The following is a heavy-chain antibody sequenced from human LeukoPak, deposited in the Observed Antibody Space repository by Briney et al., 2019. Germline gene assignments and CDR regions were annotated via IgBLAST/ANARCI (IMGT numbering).Heavy chain of an antibody. J-gene: IGHJ4*02. D-gene: IGHD4-11*01. V-gene: IGHV3-30*04. CDR2: ISYDGSNK. CDR3: ARSAYRGYSNYYFDY. CDR1: GFTFSSYA. Sequence: GGSPRLSCAASGFTFSSYAMHWVRQAPGKGLEWVAVISYDGSNKYYADSVKGRFTISRDNSKNTLYLQMNSLRAEDTAVYYCARSAYRGYSNYYFDYWGQGTLVTVSS.